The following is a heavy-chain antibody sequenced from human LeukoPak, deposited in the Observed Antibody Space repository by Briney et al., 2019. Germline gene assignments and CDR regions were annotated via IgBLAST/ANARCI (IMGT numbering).Heavy chain of an antibody. D-gene: IGHD6-13*01. J-gene: IGHJ4*02. CDR1: GFTFSSYA. V-gene: IGHV3-23*01. CDR2: IGGSGGST. CDR3: AKGVGSSSWYKFDC. Sequence: GGSLRLSCAASGFTFSSYAMSWVGQAPGKGLEWLSAIGGSGGSTHYADSVKGRFNISRDKSENTLYLQMNSLRAEDTAVYYCAKGVGSSSWYKFDCWGQGTLVTVSS.